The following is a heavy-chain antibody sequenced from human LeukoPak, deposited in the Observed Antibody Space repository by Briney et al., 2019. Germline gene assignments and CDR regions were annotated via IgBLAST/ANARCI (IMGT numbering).Heavy chain of an antibody. V-gene: IGHV4-59*01. Sequence: SETLSLSCIVSGGSITGYYWSWIRQPPGKGLEWIGYIYYSGSTNYNPSLKSRLTISVDTSKNQFSLKLNSMTAADTAVYFCARGRYGDYGFDYWGQGTLVIVSS. J-gene: IGHJ4*02. CDR2: IYYSGST. D-gene: IGHD4-17*01. CDR1: GGSITGYY. CDR3: ARGRYGDYGFDY.